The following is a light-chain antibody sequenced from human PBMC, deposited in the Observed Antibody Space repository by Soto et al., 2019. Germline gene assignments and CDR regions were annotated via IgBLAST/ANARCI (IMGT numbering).Light chain of an antibody. CDR3: FSKISGFVYG. Sequence: QSARGQSASVSGAFEKSITHTCRGPNTELCVCSYFSWYQHQPGQAPKLLICDVNNWPSGISDRFSGSKSGDTASLTISGLQAEDEADYFCFSKISGFVYGFGTGTKGTVL. CDR2: DVN. V-gene: IGLV2-14*01. J-gene: IGLJ1*01. CDR1: NTELCVCSY.